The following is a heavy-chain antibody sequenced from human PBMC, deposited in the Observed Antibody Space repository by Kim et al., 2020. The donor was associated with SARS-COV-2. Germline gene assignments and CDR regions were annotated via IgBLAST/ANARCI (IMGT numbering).Heavy chain of an antibody. D-gene: IGHD2-21*02. Sequence: ASVKVSCKASGYTFTSYGISWVRRAPGQGLEWMGWISAYNGNTNYAQKLQGRVTMTTDTSTSTAYMELRSLRSDDTAVYYCARRNCGGDCYAGGVDAFDIWGQGTMVTVSS. CDR1: GYTFTSYG. CDR2: ISAYNGNT. V-gene: IGHV1-18*01. CDR3: ARRNCGGDCYAGGVDAFDI. J-gene: IGHJ3*02.